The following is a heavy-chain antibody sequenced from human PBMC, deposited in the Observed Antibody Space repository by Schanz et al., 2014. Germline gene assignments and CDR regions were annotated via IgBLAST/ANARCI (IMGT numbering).Heavy chain of an antibody. V-gene: IGHV1-18*01. J-gene: IGHJ3*02. D-gene: IGHD5-18*01. CDR3: TRGGYSYALSAFDI. Sequence: QVQLVQSGAEVKKPGASAKASCKASGYTFTSHGISWVRQAPGQGLEWMGWITAYNGDTNYALKLQGRVTMTTDTSTGTAYMELRSLRSDDTALYYCTRGGYSYALSAFDIWGQGTMVTVSS. CDR2: ITAYNGDT. CDR1: GYTFTSHG.